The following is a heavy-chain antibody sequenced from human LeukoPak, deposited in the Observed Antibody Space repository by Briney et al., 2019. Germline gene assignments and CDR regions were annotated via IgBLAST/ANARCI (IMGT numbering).Heavy chain of an antibody. D-gene: IGHD3-10*01. CDR3: AKDRVAYYYDYFDY. CDR1: GYTFTSNY. V-gene: IGHV1-46*01. J-gene: IGHJ4*02. Sequence: ASVKVSCKAFGYTFTSNYMHWVRQAPGQGLEWMGVISPSGGSTTYAQKFQGRVTLTRDMSTSTDYLELSSLRSEDTAVYYCAKDRVAYYYDYFDYWGQGILVTVSS. CDR2: ISPSGGST.